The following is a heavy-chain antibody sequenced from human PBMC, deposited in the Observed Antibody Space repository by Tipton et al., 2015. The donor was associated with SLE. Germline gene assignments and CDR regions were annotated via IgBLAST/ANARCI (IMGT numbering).Heavy chain of an antibody. CDR1: GGSFSGYY. J-gene: IGHJ6*03. D-gene: IGHD2-2*01. CDR2: INHSGST. CDR3: ARGTGGGSTSTSLWVMDG. Sequence: TLSLTCAVYGGSFSGYYWSWIRQPPGKGLEWIGEINHSGSTNYNPSLKSRVTISVDTSKNQFSLKLSSVTAADTAVYYCARGTGGGSTSTSLWVMDGWGKGTTVIVSS. V-gene: IGHV4-34*01.